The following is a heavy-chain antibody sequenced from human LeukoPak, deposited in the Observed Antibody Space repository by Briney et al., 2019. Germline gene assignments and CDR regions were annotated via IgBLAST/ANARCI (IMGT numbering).Heavy chain of an antibody. V-gene: IGHV4-59*01. D-gene: IGHD3-22*01. CDR1: GGSITSSH. CDR3: ARGMIAQSAGAFNI. J-gene: IGHJ3*02. CDR2: ISNTGTT. Sequence: SETLFLTCSVSGGSITSSHWSWIRQPPGEGLEWIGFISNTGTTNYNPSLKSRVTISVDTSKNRFSLKLSSVTAADRALYYCARGMIAQSAGAFNIWGQGTVVTVSS.